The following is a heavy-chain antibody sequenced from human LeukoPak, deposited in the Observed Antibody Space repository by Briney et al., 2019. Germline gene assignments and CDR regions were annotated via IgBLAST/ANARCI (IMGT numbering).Heavy chain of an antibody. CDR2: ISGSGGNT. CDR3: AKGTGINHYHWIDP. CDR1: KVTFSDYA. D-gene: IGHD3/OR15-3a*01. V-gene: IGHV3-23*01. J-gene: IGHJ5*02. Sequence: PGGSLRLSCAASKVTFSDYAMNWVRQAPGKGLEWVSGISGSGGNTYYADSVKGRFTISRDNSKNTLYPQMNSLRAEDTALYCAKGTGINHYHWIDPWGQGTQVTVSS.